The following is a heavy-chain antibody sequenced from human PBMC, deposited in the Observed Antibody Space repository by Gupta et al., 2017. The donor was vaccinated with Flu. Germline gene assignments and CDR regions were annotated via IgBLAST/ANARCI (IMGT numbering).Heavy chain of an antibody. Sequence: QVQLQESGPGLVKPSQTLSLTCTVSGGSISSGGYYWSWIRQHPGKGLEWIGYIYYSGSTYYNPSLKSRVTISVDTSKNQFSLKLSSVTAADTAVYYCASGYCSSTSCSRGRVGEFDPWGQGTLVTVSS. CDR2: IYYSGST. CDR1: GGSISSGGYY. J-gene: IGHJ5*02. CDR3: ASGYCSSTSCSRGRVGEFDP. V-gene: IGHV4-31*03. D-gene: IGHD2-2*01.